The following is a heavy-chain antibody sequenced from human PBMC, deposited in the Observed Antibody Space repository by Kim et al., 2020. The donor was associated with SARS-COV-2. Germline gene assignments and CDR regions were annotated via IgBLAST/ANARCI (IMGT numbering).Heavy chain of an antibody. CDR2: INQDGTEK. D-gene: IGHD4-4*01. CDR3: ARISENDGSAYRHFDY. CDR1: GFTFSTYW. J-gene: IGHJ4*01. V-gene: IGHV3-7*03. Sequence: GGSLRLSCAASGFTFSTYWMTWVRQAPGTWLEWVANINQDGTEKYYVDSVKGRFTMSRNNPKKSLYLQMDSLRAEDTAVYYCARISENDGSAYRHFDYWG.